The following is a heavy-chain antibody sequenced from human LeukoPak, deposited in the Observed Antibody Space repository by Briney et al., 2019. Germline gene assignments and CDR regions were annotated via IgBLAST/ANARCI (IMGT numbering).Heavy chain of an antibody. V-gene: IGHV1-18*01. D-gene: IGHD3-16*02. CDR3: ARAVITFGGVIVYFDY. CDR2: ISAYNGNT. J-gene: IGHJ4*02. CDR1: GYTFTSYG. Sequence: GASVKVSCKASGYTFTSYGISWVRQAPGQGLEWMGWISAYNGNTNYAQKLQGRVTMTTDTSTSTAYMELRSLRSDDTAVYHCARAVITFGGVIVYFDYWGQGTLVTVSS.